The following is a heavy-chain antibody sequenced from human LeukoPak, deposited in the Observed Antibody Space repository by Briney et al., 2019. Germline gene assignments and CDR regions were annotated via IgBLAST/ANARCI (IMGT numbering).Heavy chain of an antibody. CDR3: ARERGSYGRRSNWFDP. J-gene: IGHJ5*02. V-gene: IGHV3-33*01. D-gene: IGHD5-18*01. CDR2: IWYDGSNK. Sequence: PGGSLRLSCAASGFTFSSYGMHWVRKAPGKGLEWVAVIWYDGSNKYYADSVKGRFTISRDNSKNTLYLQMNSLRAEDTAVYYCARERGSYGRRSNWFDPWGQGTLVTVSS. CDR1: GFTFSSYG.